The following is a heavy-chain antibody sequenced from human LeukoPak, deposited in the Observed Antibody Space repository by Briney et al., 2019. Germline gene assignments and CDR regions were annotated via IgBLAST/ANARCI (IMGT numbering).Heavy chain of an antibody. J-gene: IGHJ4*02. CDR1: GFIFDIYT. V-gene: IGHV3-43*01. Sequence: GGSLRLCCAASGFIFDIYTMHWVRQAPGKGLEWVSLTNWDGGSTYYADSVKARFTISRDNSKNSLYLHMNSLRTEDTALYYCAKDEGHSYGPYFDYWGQGTLVTVSS. CDR2: TNWDGGST. D-gene: IGHD5-18*01. CDR3: AKDEGHSYGPYFDY.